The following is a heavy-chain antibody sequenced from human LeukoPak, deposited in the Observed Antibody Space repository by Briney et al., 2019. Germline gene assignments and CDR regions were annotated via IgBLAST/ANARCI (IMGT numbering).Heavy chain of an antibody. CDR3: ARVLYGGNSGASAFDI. J-gene: IGHJ3*02. V-gene: IGHV4-59*11. CDR1: GGSISSHY. Sequence: SETLSLTCTVSGGSISSHYWSWIRQPPGKGLEWIGYIYYSGSTNYNPSLKSRVTISVDTSKNQFSLKLSSVTAADTAVYYCARVLYGGNSGASAFDIWGQGTMVTVSS. D-gene: IGHD4-23*01. CDR2: IYYSGST.